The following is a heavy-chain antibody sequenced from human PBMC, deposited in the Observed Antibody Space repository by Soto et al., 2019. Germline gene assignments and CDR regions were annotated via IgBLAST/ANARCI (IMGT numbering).Heavy chain of an antibody. D-gene: IGHD4-4*01. CDR1: GFTFSSCA. CDR2: ISYDGSNK. J-gene: IGHJ6*02. Sequence: QVQLVESGGGVVQPGRSLRLSCAASGFTFSSCAMHWVRQAPGKGLEWVAVISYDGSNKYKADSVKGRFTISRDNSKNTLYMQMNSLRAEDTAVYYCARDLSGNYDYYYYGMDVWGHGTTVTVSS. CDR3: ARDLSGNYDYYYYGMDV. V-gene: IGHV3-30-3*01.